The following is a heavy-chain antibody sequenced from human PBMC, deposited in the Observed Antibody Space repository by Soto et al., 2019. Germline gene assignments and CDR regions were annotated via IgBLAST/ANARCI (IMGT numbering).Heavy chain of an antibody. J-gene: IGHJ5*02. CDR2: ISTYSGDT. CDR1: GYTFFTYD. Sequence: ASVKVSCKASGYTFFTYDISWVRQAPGQGLEWMGWISTYSGDTKYAQKFQGRGTMTTDTSTTTPYLELRSLRSDDTAVYYCARHHGPTTSENWFDPWGQGTLVTVSS. D-gene: IGHD5-12*01. V-gene: IGHV1-18*01. CDR3: ARHHGPTTSENWFDP.